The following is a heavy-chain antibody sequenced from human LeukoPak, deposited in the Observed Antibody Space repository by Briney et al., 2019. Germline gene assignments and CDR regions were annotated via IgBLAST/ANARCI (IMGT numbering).Heavy chain of an antibody. Sequence: GESLKISCKGSGYIFTSYWIGWVRQMPGKGLEWMGIIYPTDSETRYSPSFQGQVTISADKSISTAYLQWSSLKASDTAIYYCARQAYITGPYDYWGQGTLVTVSS. D-gene: IGHD1-20*01. CDR3: ARQAYITGPYDY. J-gene: IGHJ4*02. CDR2: IYPTDSET. CDR1: GYIFTSYW. V-gene: IGHV5-51*01.